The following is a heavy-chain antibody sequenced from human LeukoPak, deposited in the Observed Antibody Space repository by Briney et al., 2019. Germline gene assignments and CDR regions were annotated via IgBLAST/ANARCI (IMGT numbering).Heavy chain of an antibody. CDR2: IYYSGTT. CDR3: ARGGSGYSYGMDV. Sequence: SETLSLTCTVSGGSISSYYWSWIRQPPGKGLEWIGYIYYSGTTNYNPSLKSRVTISVDTSKNQFSLKLSSVTAADTAVYYCARGGSGYSYGMDVWGQGTTVTVSS. V-gene: IGHV4-59*01. CDR1: GGSISSYY. D-gene: IGHD3-3*01. J-gene: IGHJ6*02.